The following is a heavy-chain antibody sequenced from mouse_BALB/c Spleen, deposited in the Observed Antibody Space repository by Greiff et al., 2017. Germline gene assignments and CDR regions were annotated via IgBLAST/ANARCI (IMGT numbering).Heavy chain of an antibody. J-gene: IGHJ3*01. Sequence: VQLVESGPGLVQPSQSLSITCTVSGFSLTSYGVHWVRQSPGKGLEWLGVIWSGGSTDYNAAFISRLSISKDNSKSQVFFKMNSLQADDTAIYYCARNYGSSGAWFAYWGQGTLVTVSA. CDR3: ARNYGSSGAWFAY. D-gene: IGHD1-1*01. CDR2: IWSGGST. CDR1: GFSLTSYG. V-gene: IGHV2-4-1*01.